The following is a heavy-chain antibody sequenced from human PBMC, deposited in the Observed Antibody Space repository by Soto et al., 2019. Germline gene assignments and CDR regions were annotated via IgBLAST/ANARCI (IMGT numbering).Heavy chain of an antibody. CDR2: IIPIFGTA. D-gene: IGHD1-1*01. Sequence: SVKVSCKACGGTFSSCASSWVRQAPGQGLEWMGGIIPIFGTANYAQKFQGRVTITADESTSTAYMELSSLRSEDTAVYYCARRSYWNYLDYWGQGTLVTVSS. CDR1: GGTFSSCA. V-gene: IGHV1-69*13. J-gene: IGHJ4*02. CDR3: ARRSYWNYLDY.